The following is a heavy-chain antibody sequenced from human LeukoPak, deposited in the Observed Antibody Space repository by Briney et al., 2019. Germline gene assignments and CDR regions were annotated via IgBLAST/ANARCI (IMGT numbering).Heavy chain of an antibody. Sequence: QSGGSLRLSCAASGFTFSSYWMHWVRQAPGKGLVWVSRINSDGSSTSYADSVKGRFTISRDNAKNTLYLQMNSLRAEDTAVYYCARGCLWYDSSGYLPEEAPDYFDLWGRGGLVTVSS. CDR1: GFTFSSYW. J-gene: IGHJ2*01. CDR3: ARGCLWYDSSGYLPEEAPDYFDL. CDR2: INSDGSST. V-gene: IGHV3-74*01. D-gene: IGHD3-22*01.